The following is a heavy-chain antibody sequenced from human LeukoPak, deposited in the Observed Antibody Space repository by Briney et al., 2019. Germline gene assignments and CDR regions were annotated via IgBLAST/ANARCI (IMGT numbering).Heavy chain of an antibody. CDR1: GGSISSGDYY. Sequence: SETLSLTCTVSGGSISSGDYYWSWIRQPPGKGLEWIGYIYYSGSTYYNPSLQSRVIISVDTSKNQFSLKLTSVTAADTAVYYCARALYSMTTVTTEYWFDYWGQGTLVTVAS. V-gene: IGHV4-30-4*01. J-gene: IGHJ4*02. D-gene: IGHD4-17*01. CDR2: IYYSGST. CDR3: ARALYSMTTVTTEYWFDY.